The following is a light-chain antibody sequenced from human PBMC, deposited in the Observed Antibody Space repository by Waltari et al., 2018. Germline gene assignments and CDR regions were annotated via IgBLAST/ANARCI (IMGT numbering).Light chain of an antibody. Sequence: DIVMTQSPDSLAASPGERATINCKSSQSVLYSSNNKNYLAWYQQKPGQPPKLLIYWASNRESGVPDRFSGSGSGTDFTLTISSLQAEDVAVYYCQQYYSSRTFGQGTKVEIK. CDR3: QQYYSSRT. CDR1: QSVLYSSNNKNY. V-gene: IGKV4-1*01. CDR2: WAS. J-gene: IGKJ1*01.